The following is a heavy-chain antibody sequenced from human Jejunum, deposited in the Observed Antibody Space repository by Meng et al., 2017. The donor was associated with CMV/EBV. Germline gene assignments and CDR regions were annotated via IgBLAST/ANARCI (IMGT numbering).Heavy chain of an antibody. CDR3: VREDIVVFDY. CDR2: ITQDGRAT. V-gene: IGHV3-7*01. CDR1: GCTNSIFW. J-gene: IGHJ4*02. D-gene: IGHD2-15*01. Sequence: CAVSGCTNSIFWMSGDGQEPGMGLGWVANITQDGRATYYADSVKGRFTISRDNAKNSLYLQMDNLRADDTAVYYCVREDIVVFDYWGQGTRVTVSS.